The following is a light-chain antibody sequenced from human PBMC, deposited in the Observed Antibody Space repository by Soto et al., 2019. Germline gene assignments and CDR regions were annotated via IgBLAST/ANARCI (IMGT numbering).Light chain of an antibody. Sequence: EIVMTQSPATLSVSPGERATLSCRASQSVSSNLAWYEQKPGQAPRLLIYGASTRATGITARITGSGSGTEFTLTISSLQSEDFAVYYCQQYNNWPWTFGQGTKVEIK. CDR3: QQYNNWPWT. CDR2: GAS. J-gene: IGKJ1*01. V-gene: IGKV3-15*01. CDR1: QSVSSN.